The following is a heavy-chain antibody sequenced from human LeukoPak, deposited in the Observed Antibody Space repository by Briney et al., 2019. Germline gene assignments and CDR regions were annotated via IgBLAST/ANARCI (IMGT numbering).Heavy chain of an antibody. CDR2: IHHSGHT. J-gene: IGHJ4*02. CDR3: ARYCSSTKCPFDF. CDR1: GGSISSGIYF. Sequence: PSETLSLTCSVSGGSISSGIYFWSWLRQHPGKGLEWMGYIHHSGHTYYNPSLRSRLTISMDTSKNQFSLSLSAVTDADTAMYYCARYCSSTKCPFDFWGQGSLVTVSS. D-gene: IGHD2-2*01. V-gene: IGHV4-31*03.